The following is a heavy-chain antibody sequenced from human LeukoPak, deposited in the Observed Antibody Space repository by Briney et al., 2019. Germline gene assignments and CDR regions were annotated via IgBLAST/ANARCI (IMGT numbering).Heavy chain of an antibody. CDR1: GFTVSSNY. CDR2: IYSGGST. D-gene: IGHD6-25*01. J-gene: IGHJ4*02. Sequence: GGSLRLSCAAFGFTVSSNYMSWVRQAPGKGLEWVSVIYSGGSTYYADSVKGRFTISRDNSKNTLYLQTNSLRAEDTAVYYCARVPAPWYFDYWGQGTLVTVSS. CDR3: ARVPAPWYFDY. V-gene: IGHV3-53*01.